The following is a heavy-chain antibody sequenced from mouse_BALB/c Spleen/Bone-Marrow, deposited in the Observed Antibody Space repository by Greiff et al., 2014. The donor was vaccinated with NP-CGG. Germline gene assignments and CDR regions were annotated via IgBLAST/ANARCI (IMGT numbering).Heavy chain of an antibody. CDR2: IYPSDSYT. D-gene: IGHD1-1*01. CDR1: GYTFTSYW. V-gene: IGHV1-69*02. J-gene: IGHJ2*01. CDR3: TRSYGSSYEYYFDY. Sequence: QVQLQQSGAELVRTGASVKLSCKASGYTFTSYWINWVKQRPGQGLEWIGNIYPSDSYTNYNQKFKDKATLTVDKSSSTAYMQLSSPTSEDSAVYYCTRSYGSSYEYYFDYWGQGTTLTVSS.